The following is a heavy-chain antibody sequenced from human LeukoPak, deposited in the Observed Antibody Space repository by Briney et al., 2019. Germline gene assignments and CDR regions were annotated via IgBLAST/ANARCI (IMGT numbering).Heavy chain of an antibody. V-gene: IGHV3-21*01. CDR3: ARESLGSSGYYRDY. CDR2: ISSSSSYI. J-gene: IGHJ4*02. CDR1: GFTFSSYI. D-gene: IGHD3-22*01. Sequence: GGSLRLSCAASGFTFSSYIMNWVRQAPGKGLEWVSSISSSSSYIYYADSVKGRFTISRDNAKNSLYLQMNSLRAEDTAVYYCARESLGSSGYYRDYWGQGTLVTVSS.